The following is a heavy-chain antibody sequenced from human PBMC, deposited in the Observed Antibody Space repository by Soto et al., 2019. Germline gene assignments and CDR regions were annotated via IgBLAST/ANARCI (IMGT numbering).Heavy chain of an antibody. CDR3: AKSRYSDSSGDYYDF. D-gene: IGHD3-22*01. V-gene: IGHV3-23*01. CDR1: GFTFSNYA. Sequence: GGSLRLSCAASGFTFSNYAMSWVRQAPGKGLEWVSGIGGKATSAYYADSVKGRFAISRDNAYNTLFLQLNSLRAEDTAVYYCAKSRYSDSSGDYYDFWGQGTLVTVSS. J-gene: IGHJ4*02. CDR2: IGGKATSA.